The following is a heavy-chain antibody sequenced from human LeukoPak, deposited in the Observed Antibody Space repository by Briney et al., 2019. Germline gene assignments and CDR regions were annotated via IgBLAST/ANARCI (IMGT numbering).Heavy chain of an antibody. D-gene: IGHD3-22*01. CDR3: ARLKYYYDSSGSRAEYFQH. J-gene: IGHJ1*01. CDR1: GGSFSGYY. Sequence: SETPSLTCAVYGGSFSGYYWSWIRQPPGKGLEWIGEINHSGSTNYNPSLKSRVTISVDTSKNQFSLKLSSVTAADTAVYYCARLKYYYDSSGSRAEYFQHWGQGTLVTASS. CDR2: INHSGST. V-gene: IGHV4-34*01.